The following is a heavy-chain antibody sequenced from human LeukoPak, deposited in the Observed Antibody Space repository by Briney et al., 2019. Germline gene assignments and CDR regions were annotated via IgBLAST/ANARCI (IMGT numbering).Heavy chain of an antibody. CDR3: VRDRGYSTFDY. Sequence: PGGSLTLSCAASAFTFSTYWRIWVRQAPGKGREGVANMKEDGGEINYVDSVKGRFTISRDNAKNSLNLQMNSLRVEDTAVYYCVRDRGYSTFDYWGQGTLVTVSS. J-gene: IGHJ4*02. CDR2: MKEDGGEI. D-gene: IGHD4-23*01. CDR1: AFTFSTYW. V-gene: IGHV3-7*01.